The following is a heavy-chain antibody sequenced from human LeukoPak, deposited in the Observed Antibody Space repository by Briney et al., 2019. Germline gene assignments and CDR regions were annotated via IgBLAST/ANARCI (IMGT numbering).Heavy chain of an antibody. J-gene: IGHJ4*02. CDR2: IYYSGST. D-gene: IGHD1-1*01. CDR3: ASSQVVHYYFDY. V-gene: IGHV4-31*03. CDR1: GGSISSGGYY. Sequence: PSETLSLTCTVSGGSISSGGYYWSWLRQHPGKGLEWIGYIYYSGSTYYNPSLKSRVTISVDTSKNQFSLKLSSVTAADTAVYYCASSQVVHYYFDYWGQGTLVTVSS.